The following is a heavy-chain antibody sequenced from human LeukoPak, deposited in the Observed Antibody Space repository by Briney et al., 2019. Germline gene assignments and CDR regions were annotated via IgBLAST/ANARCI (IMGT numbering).Heavy chain of an antibody. D-gene: IGHD1-26*01. CDR2: IYSDGST. J-gene: IGHJ4*02. CDR3: ARERGRGRDSPWFDY. V-gene: IGHV3-53*01. Sequence: GGSLRLSCAASGFIVSGDFMSWARQAPGKGLEWVSVIYSDGSTYYADSVKGRFTISRDNSKNTLDLQMTGLRAEDTAVYYCARERGRGRDSPWFDYWGQGTLVTVSS. CDR1: GFIVSGDF.